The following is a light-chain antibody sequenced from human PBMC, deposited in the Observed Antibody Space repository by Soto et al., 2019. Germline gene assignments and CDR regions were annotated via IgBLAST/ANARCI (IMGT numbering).Light chain of an antibody. CDR1: SSDVGAYNY. CDR2: EVS. Sequence: QSALTQPPSASGSPGQSVTISCTGTSSDVGAYNYVSWYQHHPGKAPKLMIYEVSERPSGVPDRFSGSKSGNTASLTVSGLQAEDEADYFCSSYAGRNNLLFGGGTKVTVL. CDR3: SSYAGRNNLL. V-gene: IGLV2-8*01. J-gene: IGLJ2*01.